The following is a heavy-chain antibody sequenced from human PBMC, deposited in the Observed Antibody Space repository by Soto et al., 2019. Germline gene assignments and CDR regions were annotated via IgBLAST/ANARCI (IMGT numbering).Heavy chain of an antibody. V-gene: IGHV3-7*01. Sequence: EVQLVESGGGLVQPGGSLRLSCAASGFTFSSYWMSWVRQAPGKGLEWVANIKNDGSDKSYVDSVKGRFTISRDNAKNSLYLEMNSLRDEDTAVYYCATTNSGSHFERDYWGQGTLVTVSS. CDR3: ATTNSGSHFERDY. CDR2: IKNDGSDK. J-gene: IGHJ4*02. CDR1: GFTFSSYW. D-gene: IGHD1-26*01.